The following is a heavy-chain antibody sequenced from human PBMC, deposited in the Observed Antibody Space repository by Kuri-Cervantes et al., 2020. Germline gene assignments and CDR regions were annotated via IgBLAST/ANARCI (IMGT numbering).Heavy chain of an antibody. D-gene: IGHD5-18*01. CDR1: SGSISTYY. CDR3: ARADRLRGYSYGYRPWFDP. CDR2: IVNTGST. V-gene: IGHV4-59*01. Sequence: SETLSLTCSISSGSISTYYWSRIRQPPGKGLEWIGDIVNTGSTNYRPSLKSRVIMSVDTSKNQFSLRLSSVTAADTAVYYCARADRLRGYSYGYRPWFDPWGQGTLVTVSS. J-gene: IGHJ5*02.